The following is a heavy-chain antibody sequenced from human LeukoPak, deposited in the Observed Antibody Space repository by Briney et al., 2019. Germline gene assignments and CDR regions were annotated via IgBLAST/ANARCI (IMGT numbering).Heavy chain of an antibody. CDR2: ISSSGSDI. J-gene: IGHJ4*02. Sequence: GGSLRLSCAASGFTFSSYEMNWVRQAPGKGLEWVSYISSSGSDIYYADSVKGRFTISRDNAKNSLYLHMNSLRAEDTAVYYCARDYGGSSPFDYWGQGTLVTVSS. CDR1: GFTFSSYE. V-gene: IGHV3-48*03. CDR3: ARDYGGSSPFDY. D-gene: IGHD4-23*01.